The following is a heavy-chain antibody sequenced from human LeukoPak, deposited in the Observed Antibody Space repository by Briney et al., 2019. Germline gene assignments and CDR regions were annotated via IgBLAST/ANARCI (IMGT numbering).Heavy chain of an antibody. V-gene: IGHV1-2*02. D-gene: IGHD1-26*01. Sequence: ASVKVSCKASGYTFTGYYMHWVRQAPGQGLEWMGWINPNSGGTNYAQKFQGRVTMTRDTSISTAYMELSRLRSDDTAVYYCARSMYSGSYYVDWFDPWGQGTLVTVSS. CDR3: ARSMYSGSYYVDWFDP. CDR1: GYTFTGYY. J-gene: IGHJ5*02. CDR2: INPNSGGT.